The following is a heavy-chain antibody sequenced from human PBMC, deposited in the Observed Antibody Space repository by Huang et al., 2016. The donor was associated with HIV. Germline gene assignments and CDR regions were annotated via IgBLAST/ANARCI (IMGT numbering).Heavy chain of an antibody. CDR3: ARHGRVAGHYYNNMDV. J-gene: IGHJ6*02. Sequence: LQLQESGPGLVKSSETLSLICTVSGGSISSSSYYWGWIRQPPGKGPEWHGSIYYSGNTYYNPPLKSRVTISVDTSKNQFSLKVNSVTAADTAVYYCARHGRVAGHYYNNMDVWGRGTTVTVSS. D-gene: IGHD6-19*01. CDR2: IYYSGNT. V-gene: IGHV4-39*01. CDR1: GGSISSSSYY.